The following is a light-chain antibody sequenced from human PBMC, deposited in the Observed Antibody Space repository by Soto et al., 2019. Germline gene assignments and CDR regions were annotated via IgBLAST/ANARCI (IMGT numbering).Light chain of an antibody. CDR2: GAS. V-gene: IGKV3-20*01. J-gene: IGKJ1*01. CDR1: ESVSSSY. CDR3: QQYGSSPPWT. Sequence: EIVLTQSPGTLSLSPGERATLSCRAPESVSSSYLAWYQQKPGQAPRLLIYGASSRATGIPDRFSGSGSGTDFTLTISRLEPEDFAVYYCQQYGSSPPWTFGQGTKVEIK.